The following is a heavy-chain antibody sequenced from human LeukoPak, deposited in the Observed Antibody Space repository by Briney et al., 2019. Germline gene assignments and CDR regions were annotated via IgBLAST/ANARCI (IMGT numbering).Heavy chain of an antibody. CDR3: ARGEGSSGYYLKAYYFDS. J-gene: IGHJ4*02. Sequence: SETLSLTCTVSGYSISSGYYWGWIRPPPGKGLEWIGSIYYSGSTYYNPSLKSRVTMSVDTSNTQFSLKLSSVTAADTAVYYCARGEGSSGYYLKAYYFDSWGQGTLVTVSS. V-gene: IGHV4-38-2*02. CDR2: IYYSGST. CDR1: GYSISSGYY. D-gene: IGHD3-22*01.